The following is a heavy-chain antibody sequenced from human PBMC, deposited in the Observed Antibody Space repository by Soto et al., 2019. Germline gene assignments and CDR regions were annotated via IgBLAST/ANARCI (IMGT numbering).Heavy chain of an antibody. J-gene: IGHJ5*02. CDR2: IKYSGTT. D-gene: IGHD3-16*01. CDR3: ARVLFGSNCWFDP. Sequence: PSETLSLTCTVSGGSISSSRCHWGWIRQPPGKGLEWIASIKYSGTTFYNPSLKSRVTLSVDTSKNQFSLKLSSVTAADTAVYYCARVLFGSNCWFDPWGQGTLVTVS. V-gene: IGHV4-39*07. CDR1: GGSISSSRCH.